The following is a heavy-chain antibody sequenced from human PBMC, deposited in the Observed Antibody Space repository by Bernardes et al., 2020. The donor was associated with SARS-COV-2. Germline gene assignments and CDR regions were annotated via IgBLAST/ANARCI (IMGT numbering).Heavy chain of an antibody. V-gene: IGHV1-18*01. Sequence: ASLKVSCKASGYTFTSYGISWLRQAPGQGLEWMGWISAYNGNTTYAQKLQGRVTMTTDTSTSTAYMELRSLRSDDTAVYYCAREEYYYYYGMDVWGQGTTVTVSS. CDR1: GYTFTSYG. CDR3: AREEYYYYYGMDV. CDR2: ISAYNGNT. J-gene: IGHJ6*02.